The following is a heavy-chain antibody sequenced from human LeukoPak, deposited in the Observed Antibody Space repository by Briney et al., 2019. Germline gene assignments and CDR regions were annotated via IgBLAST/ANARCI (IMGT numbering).Heavy chain of an antibody. J-gene: IGHJ6*04. V-gene: IGHV3-21*01. CDR1: GFTFSSYS. Sequence: GGSLRLSCAASGFTFSSYSMNWVRQAPGKGLEWVSSISSSSSYIYYADSVKGRFTISRENAKNSLYLQMNSLRAEETAVYYCARDTYYDILTGPSRLDVWGKGTTVTVSS. CDR3: ARDTYYDILTGPSRLDV. D-gene: IGHD3-9*01. CDR2: ISSSSSYI.